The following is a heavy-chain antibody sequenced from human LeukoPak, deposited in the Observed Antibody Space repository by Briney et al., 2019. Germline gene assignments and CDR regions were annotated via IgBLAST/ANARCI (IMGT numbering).Heavy chain of an antibody. D-gene: IGHD6-19*01. Sequence: GGSLRLSCAASGFTFSDYYMSWIRQAPGKGLEWVSYIISSGSTIYYADSVKGRFTISRDNAKNSLYLQMNSLRAEDTAVYYCARASRVLWGSGWRRNFCFDYWGQGTLVTVSS. J-gene: IGHJ4*02. CDR3: ARASRVLWGSGWRRNFCFDY. CDR1: GFTFSDYY. CDR2: IISSGSTI. V-gene: IGHV3-11*04.